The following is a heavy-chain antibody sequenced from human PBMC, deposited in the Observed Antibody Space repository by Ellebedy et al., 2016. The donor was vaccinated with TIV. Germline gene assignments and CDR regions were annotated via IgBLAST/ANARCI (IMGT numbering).Heavy chain of an antibody. D-gene: IGHD3-16*01. CDR2: IGNDANEI. CDR1: GFTFRTYNTYS. V-gene: IGHV3-7*01. Sequence: PGGSLRLSCAASGFTFRTYNTYSMNWVRQAPGKGLEWVATIGNDANEIFYVDSVKGRFTISRNNGKNSRYLQMNSLRAEDTAVYYCARENWGSFDSWGQGTLVTVSS. J-gene: IGHJ4*02. CDR3: ARENWGSFDS.